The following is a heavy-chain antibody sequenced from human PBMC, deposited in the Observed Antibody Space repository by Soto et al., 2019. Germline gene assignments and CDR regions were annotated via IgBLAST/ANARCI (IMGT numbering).Heavy chain of an antibody. V-gene: IGHV1-3*01. J-gene: IGHJ5*02. CDR2: INAGNGNT. D-gene: IGHD6-19*01. CDR3: ARYSSGSTLFDP. Sequence: GASVKVSCKASGYTFTSYAMHWVRQAPGQRLEWMGWINAGNGNTKYSQKFQGRITITRDTSASTAYMELSSLRSEDTAVYYCARYSSGSTLFDPWGQGTLVTVSS. CDR1: GYTFTSYA.